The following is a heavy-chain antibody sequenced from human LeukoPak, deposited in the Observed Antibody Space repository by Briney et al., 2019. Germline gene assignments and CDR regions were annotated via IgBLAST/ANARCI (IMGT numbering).Heavy chain of an antibody. V-gene: IGHV1-2*02. J-gene: IGHJ5*02. CDR2: INPNSGGT. CDR3: AREVHTMVRGARNWFDP. D-gene: IGHD3-10*01. CDR1: GYTFTGYY. Sequence: ASVKVSCKASGYTFTGYYMHWVRQAPGQGLEWMGWINPNSGGTNYAQKFQGRVTMTRDTSISTAYMELSRLRSADTAVYYCAREVHTMVRGARNWFDPWGQGTLVTVSS.